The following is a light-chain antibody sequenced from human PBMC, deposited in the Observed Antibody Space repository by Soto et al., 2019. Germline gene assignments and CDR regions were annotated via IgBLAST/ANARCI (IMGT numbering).Light chain of an antibody. J-gene: IGKJ3*01. CDR3: QQFGSSPGFT. V-gene: IGKV3-20*01. CDR1: QSINNRY. Sequence: EIVLTQSPGTLSLSPGERATLSCRASQSINNRYLAWYQQKPGQAPRLLIYSASSRATGIPDRFSGSGSGTDFTLTISRLEPEDFAVYYCQQFGSSPGFTFGPGTKVYSK. CDR2: SAS.